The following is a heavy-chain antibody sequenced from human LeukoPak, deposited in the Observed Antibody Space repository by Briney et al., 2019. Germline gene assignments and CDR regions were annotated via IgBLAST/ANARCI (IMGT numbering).Heavy chain of an antibody. CDR1: GYTFTSCG. V-gene: IGHV1-18*01. D-gene: IGHD6-13*01. CDR2: ISAYNGNT. J-gene: IGHJ4*02. Sequence: ASVKVSCKASGYTFTSCGISWVRQAPGQGLEWMGWISAYNGNTNYAQKLQGRVTMTTDTSTSTAYMELRSLRSDDTAVYYCASRIAAAGTGSSGWYFDYWGQGTLVTVSS. CDR3: ASRIAAAGTGSSGWYFDY.